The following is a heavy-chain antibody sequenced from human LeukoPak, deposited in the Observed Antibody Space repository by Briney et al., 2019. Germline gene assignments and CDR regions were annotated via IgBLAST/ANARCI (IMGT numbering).Heavy chain of an antibody. V-gene: IGHV4-39*07. J-gene: IGHJ4*02. CDR3: ARGSGYYGSGTPLGY. CDR2: IFYSGST. D-gene: IGHD3-10*01. CDR1: GGSISGSSYY. Sequence: SETLSLTCTVSGGSISGSSYYWGWIRQPPGKGLEWIGSIFYSGSTYYDPSLKSRVTVSLDTSKNQFSLKLSSVTAADTAVYYCARGSGYYGSGTPLGYWGQGTLVTVSS.